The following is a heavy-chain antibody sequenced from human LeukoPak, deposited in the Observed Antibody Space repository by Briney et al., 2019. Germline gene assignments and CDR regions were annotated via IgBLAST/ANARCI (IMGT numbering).Heavy chain of an antibody. V-gene: IGHV1-18*01. J-gene: IGHJ5*02. CDR1: GSTFPSYG. CDR2: ISSYNKR. D-gene: IGHD4-17*01. CDR3: ARVSAPPDYGDYVSENWFDP. Sequence: ASVKVSFKASGSTFPSYGINWVRQAPGQGLAWMGWISSYNKRNYAQKFQGRVTMTTDTSTSTAYMELRNLRSDDTAVYYCARVSAPPDYGDYVSENWFDPWGQGTLVTVSS.